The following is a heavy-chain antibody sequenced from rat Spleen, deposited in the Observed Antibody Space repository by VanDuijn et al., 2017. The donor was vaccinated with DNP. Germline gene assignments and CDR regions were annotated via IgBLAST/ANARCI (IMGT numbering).Heavy chain of an antibody. CDR2: IWSGGST. Sequence: QLQLKESGPGLVQPSQTLSLTSTVAGFSLPSYHVSWFRQPPGKGLESIGAIWSGGSTDYNSALKSRLSIRRDTSKSQVFLKMNSLQTEDTATYYCARYSTSFVLDVWGQGTSVTVSS. CDR3: ARYSTSFVLDV. CDR1: GFSLPSYH. D-gene: IGHD1-2*01. V-gene: IGHV2-15*01. J-gene: IGHJ4*01.